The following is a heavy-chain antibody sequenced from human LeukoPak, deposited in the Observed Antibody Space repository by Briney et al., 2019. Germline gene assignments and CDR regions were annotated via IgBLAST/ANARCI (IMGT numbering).Heavy chain of an antibody. CDR3: ARGMYYYDSSGYYYEYYFDY. Sequence: PGGSLRLSCAASGFTVSSNYMSWVRQAPGKGLEWVSVIYSGGSTYYADSVKGRFTISRDNSKNTLYLQMNSLRAEDTAVYYCARGMYYYDSSGYYYEYYFDYWGQGTLITVSS. V-gene: IGHV3-53*01. CDR2: IYSGGST. D-gene: IGHD3-22*01. CDR1: GFTVSSNY. J-gene: IGHJ4*02.